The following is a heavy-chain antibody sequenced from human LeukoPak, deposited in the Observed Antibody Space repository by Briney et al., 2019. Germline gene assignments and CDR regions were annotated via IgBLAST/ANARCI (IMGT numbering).Heavy chain of an antibody. V-gene: IGHV5-51*01. D-gene: IGHD3-22*01. CDR1: GSSFSKYW. CDR3: ARHPPSYFDSSGFPFDY. J-gene: IGHJ4*02. Sequence: GESLQISCQGSGSSFSKYWITWVRQPPGKGLEGMGIIYPGDSDTRYSPSFQGQVTISVDKSISTSYLQWSSLKASDTAMYYCARHPPSYFDSSGFPFDYWGQGTLVTVSS. CDR2: IYPGDSDT.